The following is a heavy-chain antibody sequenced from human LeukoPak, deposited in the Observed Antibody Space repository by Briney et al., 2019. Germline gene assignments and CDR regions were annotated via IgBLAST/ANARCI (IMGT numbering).Heavy chain of an antibody. J-gene: IGHJ4*02. V-gene: IGHV3-33*01. Sequence: GRSLRLSCAASGFTFNTYGMHWVRQAPGKGLEWVAVIWSDGSHQTYADSVRGRFTISRDNSKSTLYLQMNSLRTEDTAVYYCATDRGGYLFDYWGQGTLVTVSS. CDR3: ATDRGGYLFDY. CDR2: IWSDGSHQ. CDR1: GFTFNTYG. D-gene: IGHD1-26*01.